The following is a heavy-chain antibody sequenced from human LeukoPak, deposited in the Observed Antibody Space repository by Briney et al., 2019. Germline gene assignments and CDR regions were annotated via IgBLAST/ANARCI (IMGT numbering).Heavy chain of an antibody. CDR2: ISGSGGST. V-gene: IGHV3-23*01. Sequence: GGSLRLSCAASGFTFSSYAMSWVRQALGNGLEWVSAISGSGGSTYYADSVKGRFTISRDNSKNTLYLQMNSLRAEDTAVYYCAKTGPGYDFWSGYPHRNSSFDPWGQGTLVTVSS. D-gene: IGHD3-3*01. J-gene: IGHJ5*02. CDR3: AKTGPGYDFWSGYPHRNSSFDP. CDR1: GFTFSSYA.